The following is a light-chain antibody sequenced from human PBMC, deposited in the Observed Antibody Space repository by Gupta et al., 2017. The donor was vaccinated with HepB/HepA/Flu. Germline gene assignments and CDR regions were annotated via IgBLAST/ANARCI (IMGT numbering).Light chain of an antibody. Sequence: EIVLTQSPGSLSLSPGERATLSCRASQNVHRYLAWYQQKPGQAPRLLIYDASNRATGIPARFSGSGYGTDFTLTISSLEPEDFAVYYCQQRGDWPLCSFGQGTRVEMK. CDR3: QQRGDWPLCS. CDR2: DAS. CDR1: QNVHRY. J-gene: IGKJ2*04. V-gene: IGKV3-11*01.